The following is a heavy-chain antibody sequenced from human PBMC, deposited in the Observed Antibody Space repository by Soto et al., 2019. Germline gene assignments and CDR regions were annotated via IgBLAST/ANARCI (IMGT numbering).Heavy chain of an antibody. V-gene: IGHV3-30*18. D-gene: IGHD3-10*01. CDR2: SSFDVTNK. Sequence: QVQLVESGGGVVQPGRSLRLSCAASGFTFSNYGMHWVRQAPGKGLEWVAVSSFDVTNKYYADSVKGRFTVSRDNFNNTLYLQMSSLRAEDTAVYYCAKDLSSGRFYFYMDVWDKGTTVTVSS. CDR1: GFTFSNYG. J-gene: IGHJ6*03. CDR3: AKDLSSGRFYFYMDV.